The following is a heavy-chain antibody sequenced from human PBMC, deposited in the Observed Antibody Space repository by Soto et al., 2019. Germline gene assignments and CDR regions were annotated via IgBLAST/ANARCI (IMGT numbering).Heavy chain of an antibody. CDR2: ISAYNGNT. Sequence: ASVKVSCKASGYTFTSCGISWVRQAPGQGLEWMGWISAYNGNTNYAQKLQGRVTMTTDTSTSTAYMELRSLRSDDTAVYYCARNQDYDFWSGYKNWFDPWGQGTLVTVSS. CDR1: GYTFTSCG. CDR3: ARNQDYDFWSGYKNWFDP. D-gene: IGHD3-3*01. J-gene: IGHJ5*02. V-gene: IGHV1-18*01.